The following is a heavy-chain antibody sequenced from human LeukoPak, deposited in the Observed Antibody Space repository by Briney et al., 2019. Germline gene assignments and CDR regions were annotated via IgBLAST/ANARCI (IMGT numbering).Heavy chain of an antibody. CDR3: ASSDSSGYRRVWFDP. CDR2: IYYSGST. V-gene: IGHV4-39*07. D-gene: IGHD3-22*01. Sequence: SETLSLTCTVSGGSINSYYWGWIRQPPGKGLEWIGSIYYSGSTYYNPSLKSRVTISVDTSKNQFSLKLSSVTAADTAVYYCASSDSSGYRRVWFDPWGQGTLVTVSS. J-gene: IGHJ5*02. CDR1: GGSINSYY.